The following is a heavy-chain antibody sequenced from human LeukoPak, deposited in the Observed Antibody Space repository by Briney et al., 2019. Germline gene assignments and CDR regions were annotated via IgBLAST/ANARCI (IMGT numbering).Heavy chain of an antibody. V-gene: IGHV1-69*05. J-gene: IGHJ6*04. CDR2: IIPIFGTA. D-gene: IGHD4-17*01. Sequence: ASVKVSCKASGDTFSSYGISRVRQAPGQGLEWMGWIIPIFGTANYAQKFQGRVTITRDTSMSTAYMELSSLRTEDTAVYYCARPAVTTRDYYYYRMDVWGKGTPVTVSS. CDR3: ARPAVTTRDYYYYRMDV. CDR1: GDTFSSYG.